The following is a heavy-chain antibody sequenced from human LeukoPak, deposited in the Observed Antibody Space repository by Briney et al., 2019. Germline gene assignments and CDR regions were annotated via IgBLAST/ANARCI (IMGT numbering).Heavy chain of an antibody. Sequence: SETLSLTCTVSGGSISSYYWSWIRQPPGKGLEWIGYIYYSGSTNYNPSLKSRVTISVDTSKNQFSLKLSSVTAADTAAYYCARDVDTWFDYWGQGTLVTVSS. J-gene: IGHJ4*02. V-gene: IGHV4-59*01. D-gene: IGHD2-21*01. CDR1: GGSISSYY. CDR3: ARDVDTWFDY. CDR2: IYYSGST.